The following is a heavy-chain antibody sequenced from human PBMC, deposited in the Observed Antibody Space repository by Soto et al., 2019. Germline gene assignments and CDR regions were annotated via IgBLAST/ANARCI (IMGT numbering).Heavy chain of an antibody. CDR3: ARHPDDSSSMDV. V-gene: IGHV5-10-1*01. CDR1: GYSFTSYW. CDR2: IDPSDSYT. J-gene: IGHJ6*02. D-gene: IGHD6-6*01. Sequence: GESLKISCKGSGYSFTSYWISWVRQMPGKGLEWMGRIDPSDSYTNYSPSFQGHVTISADKSISTAYLQWSSLKASDTAMYYCARHPDDSSSMDVWGRGTTVTVSS.